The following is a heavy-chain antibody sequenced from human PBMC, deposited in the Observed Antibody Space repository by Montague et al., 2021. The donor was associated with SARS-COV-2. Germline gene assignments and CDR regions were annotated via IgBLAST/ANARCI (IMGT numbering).Heavy chain of an antibody. CDR2: ISSSGSTI. D-gene: IGHD3-10*01. Sequence: SLRLSCAASGFTFRTYEMNWVRQAPGKVLEWVSYISSSGSTIYYADSVKGRFTISRDNAKNSLYLQMNSLRAEDTAVYYCARDGRFGELDYWGQGTLVTVAT. CDR3: ARDGRFGELDY. CDR1: GFTFRTYE. V-gene: IGHV3-48*03. J-gene: IGHJ4*02.